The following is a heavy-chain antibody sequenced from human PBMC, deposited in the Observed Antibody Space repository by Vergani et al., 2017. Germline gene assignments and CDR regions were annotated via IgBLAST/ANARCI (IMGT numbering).Heavy chain of an antibody. D-gene: IGHD3-16*01. V-gene: IGHV3-30*02. CDR1: GFTLSNYD. CDR2: IQFYGSNQ. CDR3: AKHFRGWGIDY. Sequence: QVQLVESGGGVVQRGGSLRLSCETSGFTLSNYDMQWIRQGPGKGLEFVAFIQFYGSNQYYADSVKGRFPLSRDFSKNTLYLQMNSLRTDDTATYYCAKHFRGWGIDYWGQGTQVTVSS. J-gene: IGHJ4*02.